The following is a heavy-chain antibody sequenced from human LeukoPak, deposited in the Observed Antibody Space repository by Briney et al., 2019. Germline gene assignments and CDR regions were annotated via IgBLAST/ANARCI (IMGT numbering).Heavy chain of an antibody. J-gene: IGHJ4*02. CDR1: GFTFSSYW. CDR2: IKEDGSES. CDR3: ARALTTAGNY. V-gene: IGHV3-7*04. Sequence: GGSLRLSCAASGFTFSSYWVNWVRQAPGKGLEWVAGIKEDGSESYYIDSVRGRFTISRDNAKNSLSLQMNSLRAEDTAVYYCARALTTAGNYWGRGTLVTVSS. D-gene: IGHD6-19*01.